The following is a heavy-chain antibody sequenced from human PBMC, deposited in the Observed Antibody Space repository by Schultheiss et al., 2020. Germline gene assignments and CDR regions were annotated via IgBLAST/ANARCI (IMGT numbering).Heavy chain of an antibody. V-gene: IGHV4-59*12. CDR2: IYHSGST. CDR1: GGSISSYY. Sequence: SETLSLTCTVSGGSISSYYWSWIRQPPGKGLEWIGSIYHSGSTYYKPSLKSRVTISVDTSKNQFSLKLSSVTAADTAVYYCARGRIEKGYCSSTSCHRYYYYGMDVWGQGTTVTVSS. CDR3: ARGRIEKGYCSSTSCHRYYYYGMDV. D-gene: IGHD2-2*01. J-gene: IGHJ6*02.